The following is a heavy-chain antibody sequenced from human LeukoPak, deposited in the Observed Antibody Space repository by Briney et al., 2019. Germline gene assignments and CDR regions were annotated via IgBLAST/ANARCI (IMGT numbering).Heavy chain of an antibody. D-gene: IGHD3-10*01. Sequence: PGGSLRLSCAASGFTFSSYSMNWVRQAPGKGLEWVSSISSSSSYIYYADSVKGRFTISRDNAKNSLYLQMNSLRAEDTAVYYCARNYYDSQGNFDYWGQGTLVTVSS. J-gene: IGHJ4*02. CDR2: ISSSSSYI. CDR1: GFTFSSYS. CDR3: ARNYYDSQGNFDY. V-gene: IGHV3-21*04.